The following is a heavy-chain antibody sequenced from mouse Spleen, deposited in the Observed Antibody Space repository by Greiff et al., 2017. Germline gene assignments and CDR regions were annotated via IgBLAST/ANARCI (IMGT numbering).Heavy chain of an antibody. CDR3: ARQDGSYFDY. V-gene: IGHV5-6-2*01. J-gene: IGHJ2*01. Sequence: EVKLVESGGGLVKPGGSLKLSCAASGFTFSSYAMSWVRQTPEKRLEWVAAINSNGGSTYYPDTVKDRFTISRDNAKNTLYLQMSSLRSEDTALYYCARQDGSYFDYWGQGTTLTVSS. CDR2: INSNGGST. CDR1: GFTFSSYA. D-gene: IGHD2-3*01.